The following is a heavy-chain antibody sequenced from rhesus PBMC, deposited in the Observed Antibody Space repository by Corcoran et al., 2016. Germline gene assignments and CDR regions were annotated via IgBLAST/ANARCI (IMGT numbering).Heavy chain of an antibody. Sequence: QVQLQESGPGLVKPLETLSLTFAVSGGSFSSTYLSWFRHPPGKGLEWIGYIYGSGSSTNYNPSLKSRVTLSVDTSKNQFSLKLSAVTAADTAVYYCAREAVAAGAFDYWGQGVLVTVSS. J-gene: IGHJ4*01. CDR1: GGSFSSTY. V-gene: IGHV4S11*01. CDR3: AREAVAAGAFDY. CDR2: IYGSGSST. D-gene: IGHD6-13*01.